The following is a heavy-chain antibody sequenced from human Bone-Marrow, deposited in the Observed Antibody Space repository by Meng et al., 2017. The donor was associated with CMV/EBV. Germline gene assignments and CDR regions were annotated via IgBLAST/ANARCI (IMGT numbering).Heavy chain of an antibody. CDR2: VIPTLGIA. Sequence: SVKVYCTASGGTFSSSAISWVRQAPGQGLEWMGGVIPTLGIANYAQKFQRRVTITADNSSRTAYMELSSPRSEDTDVYYCARDTPPTREDVLRFLESLRGWVDPWGQGTLVSVSS. V-gene: IGHV1-69*10. J-gene: IGHJ5*02. CDR3: ARDTPPTREDVLRFLESLRGWVDP. D-gene: IGHD3-3*01. CDR1: GGTFSSSA.